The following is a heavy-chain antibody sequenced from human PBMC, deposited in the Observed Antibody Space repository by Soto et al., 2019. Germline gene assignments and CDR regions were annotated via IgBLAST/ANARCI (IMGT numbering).Heavy chain of an antibody. Sequence: EVQLAESGGGLAQPGGSLRFSCAASGFTLSGYAMDWVRQAPGEGLEYVSGISSHGVGTYYANSVQGRFTISRDNYKNPVYLQTGSLRTEDMDVYYGARRARPDFYYMDVWGKGTTVPVSS. V-gene: IGHV3-64*01. J-gene: IGHJ6*03. CDR1: GFTLSGYA. CDR2: ISSHGVGT. D-gene: IGHD6-6*01. CDR3: ARRARPDFYYMDV.